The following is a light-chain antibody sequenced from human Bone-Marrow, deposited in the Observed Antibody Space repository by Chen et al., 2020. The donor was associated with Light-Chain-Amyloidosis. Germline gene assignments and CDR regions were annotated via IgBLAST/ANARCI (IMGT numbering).Light chain of an antibody. CDR3: SSFTSSSSYV. CDR2: AVS. V-gene: IGLV2-14*01. CDR1: SGDVGTYNY. J-gene: IGLJ1*01. Sequence: QSALTQPASVSGSPGQSIPISCTGTSGDVGTYNYVSWYQQHPGKAPKVMIYAVSNRPSGVSNRFSGAKSGNTASLTISGLQAEDEADYYCSSFTSSSSYVFGPGTKVTVL.